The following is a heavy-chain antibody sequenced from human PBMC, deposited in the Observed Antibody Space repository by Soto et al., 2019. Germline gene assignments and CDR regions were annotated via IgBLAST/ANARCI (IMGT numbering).Heavy chain of an antibody. CDR3: ARVRGGGSEYFFDY. J-gene: IGHJ4*02. Sequence: ASVKVSCKASGYTFTSYNVHWVRQAPGQGLEWMAIINPSGGTTYYVQKFEGRVTLTTDTSTSTVYMELSSLRSDDTAVYYCARVRGGGSEYFFDYWGQGTLVTVSS. CDR1: GYTFTSYN. D-gene: IGHD2-15*01. CDR2: INPSGGTT. V-gene: IGHV1-46*01.